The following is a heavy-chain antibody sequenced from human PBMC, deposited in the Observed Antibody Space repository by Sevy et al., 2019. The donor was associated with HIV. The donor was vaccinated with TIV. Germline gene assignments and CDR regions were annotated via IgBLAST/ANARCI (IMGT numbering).Heavy chain of an antibody. V-gene: IGHV1-8*01. CDR3: ARGRYYDFWSGYYNYYYGMDV. CDR2: MNPNSGNT. D-gene: IGHD3-3*01. CDR1: GYTFTSYD. J-gene: IGHJ6*02. Sequence: ASVKVSCKASGYTFTSYDINWVRQATGQGLEWMGWMNPNSGNTGYAQKFQGRVTMTRNTSISTADMELSSLRSEDTAVYYCARGRYYDFWSGYYNYYYGMDVWGQGTTVTVSS.